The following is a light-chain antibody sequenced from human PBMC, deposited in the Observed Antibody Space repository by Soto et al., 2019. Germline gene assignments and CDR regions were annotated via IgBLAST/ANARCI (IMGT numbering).Light chain of an antibody. V-gene: IGKV3-15*01. CDR2: GAS. CDR1: QSVSSN. CDR3: QQYNNWPRT. Sequence: EVVMTQSPATLSVSPGERATLSCRASQSVSSNLAWYQQKPGQAPRLLIYGASTRATGIPARFSGSGSGTEFTLTIPSLQSEDFGVYYCQQYNNWPRTFGQGTKVDIK. J-gene: IGKJ1*01.